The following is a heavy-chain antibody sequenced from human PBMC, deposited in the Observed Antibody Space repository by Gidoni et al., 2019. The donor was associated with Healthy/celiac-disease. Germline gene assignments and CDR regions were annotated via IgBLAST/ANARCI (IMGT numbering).Heavy chain of an antibody. J-gene: IGHJ5*02. D-gene: IGHD6-19*01. CDR2: IFSNDDK. V-gene: IGHV2-26*01. CDR1: GSSPSNARMG. CDR3: ARTPGYRSGWSLFDP. Sequence: HVTLKESGPVLVKPTEALTLTCTVSGSSPSNARMGVSWILQPPGKALELRAHIFSNDDKSYSTSLKSRLTIAKDTSKSQVGLTMTNMDPVDTATYYCARTPGYRSGWSLFDPWGQGTLVTVSS.